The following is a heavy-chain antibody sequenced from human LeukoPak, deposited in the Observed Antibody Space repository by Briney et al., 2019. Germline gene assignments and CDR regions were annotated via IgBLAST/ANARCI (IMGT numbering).Heavy chain of an antibody. CDR1: GYTFSSFY. CDR2: INPSGGST. CDR3: ARILRRHGTTFDY. D-gene: IGHD2/OR15-2a*01. V-gene: IGHV1-46*01. Sequence: ASLKVSCKAVGYTFSSFYIHWVRQAPGQGLEWMGLINPSGGSTTFAERFQGRVAMTTDRSTDTVYMELRSLKSEDTAFYYCARILRRHGTTFDYWGQGTLVTVSS. J-gene: IGHJ4*02.